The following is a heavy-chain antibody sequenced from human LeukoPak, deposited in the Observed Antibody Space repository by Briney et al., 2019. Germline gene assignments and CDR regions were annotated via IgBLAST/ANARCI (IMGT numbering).Heavy chain of an antibody. CDR2: ISYDGSNK. J-gene: IGHJ3*02. V-gene: IGHV3-30-3*01. Sequence: GGSLRLSCAASGFTFSNYAMHWVRQAPGKGLEEVAVISYDGSNKYYADSVKGRFTISRDNSKNTLYLQMNSLGAEDTAVYYCARQAVASGYGDAFDIWGQGTMVTVSS. D-gene: IGHD5-12*01. CDR3: ARQAVASGYGDAFDI. CDR1: GFTFSNYA.